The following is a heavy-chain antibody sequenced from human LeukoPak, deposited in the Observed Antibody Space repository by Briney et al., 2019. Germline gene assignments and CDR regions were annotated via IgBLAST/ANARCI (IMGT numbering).Heavy chain of an antibody. CDR1: GFTFSSYS. V-gene: IGHV3-21*01. D-gene: IGHD5-24*01. Sequence: GGSLRLSCAASGFTFSSYSMNWVRQAPGKGLEWVSSISSSSSYIYYADSVKGRFTISRDNAKNSLYLQMNSLRAEGTAVYYCARDGYNALQFDYWGQGTLVTVSS. CDR2: ISSSSSYI. CDR3: ARDGYNALQFDY. J-gene: IGHJ4*02.